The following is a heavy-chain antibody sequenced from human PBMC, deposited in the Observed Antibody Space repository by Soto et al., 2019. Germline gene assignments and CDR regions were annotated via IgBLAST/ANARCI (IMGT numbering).Heavy chain of an antibody. D-gene: IGHD3-22*01. J-gene: IGHJ4*02. V-gene: IGHV1-69*01. CDR3: ASPYDSSGYYYFDY. CDR1: GGTFSSYA. Sequence: QVQLVQSGAEVKKPGSSVKVSCKAFGGTFSSYAISWVRQAPGQGLEWMGGIIPIFGTANYAQKFQGRVTITADESTSTAYMELSSLRSEDTAVYYCASPYDSSGYYYFDYWGQGTLVTVSS. CDR2: IIPIFGTA.